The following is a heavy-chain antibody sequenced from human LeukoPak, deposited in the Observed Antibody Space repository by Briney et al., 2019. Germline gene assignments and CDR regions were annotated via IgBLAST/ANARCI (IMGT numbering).Heavy chain of an antibody. CDR2: IYSGGSN. V-gene: IGHV3-66*01. J-gene: IGHJ4*02. CDR3: ERGGPGAGRFDY. D-gene: IGHD1-1*01. CDR1: GFTVSSNY. Sequence: GVSLTLSCAASGFTVSSNYMSWVRQAPGKGLEWVSVIYSGGSNYYADFVEGRFTISRDNSKNTLYLQMNSLRAENTAGYYCERGGPGAGRFDYWGQGTPVTVSS.